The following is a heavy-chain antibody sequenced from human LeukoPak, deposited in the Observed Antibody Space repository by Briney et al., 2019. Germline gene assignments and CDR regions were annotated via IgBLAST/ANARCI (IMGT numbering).Heavy chain of an antibody. CDR1: GFTFSSYS. V-gene: IGHV3-48*01. CDR3: ARGKSGSYGTKGY. CDR2: ISSSSSTI. D-gene: IGHD1-26*01. Sequence: GGSLRLSCAASGFTFSSYSMNWVRQAPGKGLEWVSYISSSSSTIYYADSVKGRFTISRDNAKNSLYLQMNSLRAEDTAVYYCARGKSGSYGTKGYWGQGTLVTVSS. J-gene: IGHJ4*02.